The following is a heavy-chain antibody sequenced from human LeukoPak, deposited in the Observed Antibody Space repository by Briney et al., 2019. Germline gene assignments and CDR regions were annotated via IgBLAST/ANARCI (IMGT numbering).Heavy chain of an antibody. Sequence: SQTLSLTCAISGDSASSNSAAWNWIRQSPSRGLEWLGRTYYRSKWYNDYAVSVKSRITINPDTSKNQFSLQLNSVTPEDTAVYYCARDLTDMAVAGTESKIFDYWGQGTLVTVSS. CDR2: TYYRSKWYN. V-gene: IGHV6-1*01. J-gene: IGHJ4*02. CDR3: ARDLTDMAVAGTESKIFDY. D-gene: IGHD6-19*01. CDR1: GDSASSNSAA.